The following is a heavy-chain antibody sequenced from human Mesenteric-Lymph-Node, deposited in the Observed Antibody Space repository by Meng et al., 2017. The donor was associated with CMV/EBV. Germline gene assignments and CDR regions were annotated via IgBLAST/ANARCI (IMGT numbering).Heavy chain of an antibody. V-gene: IGHV3-23*01. CDR1: GFTFSNSV. D-gene: IGHD3-22*01. CDR3: AKGLDSGSHYRAFEM. CDR2: LYYTGDLT. Sequence: GESLKISCTASGFTFSNSVMIWVRQAPGKGLEWVSTLYYTGDLTYYADSVKGRFTISRDTSTSTLYLQMNGLRAEDTALYYCAKGLDSGSHYRAFEMLGQGTMVTVSS. J-gene: IGHJ3*02.